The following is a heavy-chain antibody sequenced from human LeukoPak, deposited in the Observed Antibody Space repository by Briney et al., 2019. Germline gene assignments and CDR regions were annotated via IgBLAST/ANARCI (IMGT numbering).Heavy chain of an antibody. CDR1: GFTFSSYG. CDR3: AKDHGYSSGWYSPNYFDY. CDR2: ISYDGSNK. D-gene: IGHD6-19*01. Sequence: GGSLRLSCAASGFTFSSYGMHWVRQAPGKGLEWVAVISYDGSNKYYADSVKGRFTISRDNSKNTLYLQMNSLRAEDTAVYYCAKDHGYSSGWYSPNYFDYWGQGTLVTVSS. V-gene: IGHV3-30*18. J-gene: IGHJ4*02.